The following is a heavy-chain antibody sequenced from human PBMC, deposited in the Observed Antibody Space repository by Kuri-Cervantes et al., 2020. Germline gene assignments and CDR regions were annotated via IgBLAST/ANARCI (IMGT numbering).Heavy chain of an antibody. CDR2: ISSSSSYI. Sequence: GESLKISCVASGFTFSSYSMNWVRQAPGKGLEWVSSISSSSSYIYYADSVKGRFTISRDNAKNSLYLQMNSLRAEDTAVYYCAKDEELTFDYWGQGTLVTVSS. CDR3: AKDEELTFDY. J-gene: IGHJ4*02. D-gene: IGHD1-7*01. V-gene: IGHV3-21*01. CDR1: GFTFSSYS.